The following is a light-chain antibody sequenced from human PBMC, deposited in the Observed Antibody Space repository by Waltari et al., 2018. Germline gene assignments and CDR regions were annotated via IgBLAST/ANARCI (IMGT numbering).Light chain of an antibody. V-gene: IGLV2-14*03. Sequence: QSALTQPATVSGSPGQPITISCTATSSYVGGYNYVPWYQQHPGKAPKLMIYDVSNRPSGVSNRFSGSKSGNTASLTISGLQAEDEADYYCSSYTSSSTLVFGTGTKVTVL. J-gene: IGLJ1*01. CDR1: SSYVGGYNY. CDR2: DVS. CDR3: SSYTSSSTLV.